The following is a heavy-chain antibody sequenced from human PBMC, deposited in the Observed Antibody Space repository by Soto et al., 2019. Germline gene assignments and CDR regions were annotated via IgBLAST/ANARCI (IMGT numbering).Heavy chain of an antibody. J-gene: IGHJ4*02. CDR1: GFTFSSYA. CDR2: ISGSGDST. D-gene: IGHD3-16*02. Sequence: GESLKISCAASGFTFSSYAMSWVRQAPGRGLEWVSTISGSGDSTYYADSVKGRFTISRDNSKNTLYLQMNSLRAEDTAEYYCAKDGSYYDYVWGTYRYLFDNWGQGALVTVSS. V-gene: IGHV3-23*01. CDR3: AKDGSYYDYVWGTYRYLFDN.